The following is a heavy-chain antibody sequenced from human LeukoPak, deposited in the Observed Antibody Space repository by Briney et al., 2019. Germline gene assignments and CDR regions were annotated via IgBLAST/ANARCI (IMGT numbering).Heavy chain of an antibody. CDR2: ISSSSIYI. D-gene: IGHD5-18*01. Sequence: GSLRLSCAASGFTFSSYSMNWVRQAPGKGLEWVSSISSSSIYIYYADSVKGRFTISRDNAKNSLYLQMNSLRAEDTAVYYCARDGEGIGLWSRIFDYWGQGALVTVSS. V-gene: IGHV3-21*01. CDR1: GFTFSSYS. J-gene: IGHJ4*02. CDR3: ARDGEGIGLWSRIFDY.